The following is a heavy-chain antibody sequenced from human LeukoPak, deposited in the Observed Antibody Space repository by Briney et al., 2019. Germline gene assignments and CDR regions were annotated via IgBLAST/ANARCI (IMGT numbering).Heavy chain of an antibody. CDR3: ARDADRKFDY. CDR2: MNQDGSVK. CDR1: GFTFSAYW. Sequence: GGSLRLSCAASGFTFSAYWRTWVRQAPGKGLEWVANMNQDGSVKHYVDSVKGRITISRDNANSLYLQMNSLRAEDTAVYYCARDADRKFDYWGQGTLVTVSS. J-gene: IGHJ4*02. V-gene: IGHV3-7*01. D-gene: IGHD3-16*02.